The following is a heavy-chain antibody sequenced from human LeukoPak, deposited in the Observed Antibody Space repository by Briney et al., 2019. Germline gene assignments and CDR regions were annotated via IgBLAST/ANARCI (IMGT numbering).Heavy chain of an antibody. CDR1: GFTFSSYA. CDR3: AREGEGLELGILDY. V-gene: IGHV3-30-3*01. CDR2: ISYDGSNK. J-gene: IGHJ4*02. Sequence: PGGSLRLSCAASGFTFSSYAMHWVRQAPGKGLEWVAVISYDGSNKYYADSVKGRFTISRDNSKNTLYLQMNSLRAEDTAVYYCAREGEGLELGILDYWGQGTLVTVSS. D-gene: IGHD7-27*01.